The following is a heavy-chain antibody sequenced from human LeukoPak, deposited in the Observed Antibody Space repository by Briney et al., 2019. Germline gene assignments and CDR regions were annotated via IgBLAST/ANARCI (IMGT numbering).Heavy chain of an antibody. CDR1: GFTFSSYG. J-gene: IGHJ1*01. D-gene: IGHD4/OR15-4a*01. V-gene: IGHV3-30*18. CDR2: ISYDGSNK. CDR3: AKLRS. Sequence: VGSLRLSCAASGFTFSSYGMHWVRQAPGKGLEWVAVISYDGSNKYYADSVKCRFTISRDNSKNTLYLQMNSLRAEDTAVYYCAKLRSWGQGTLVTVSS.